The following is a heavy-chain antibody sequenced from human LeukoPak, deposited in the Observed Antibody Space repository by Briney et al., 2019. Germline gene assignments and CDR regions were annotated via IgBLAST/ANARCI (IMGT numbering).Heavy chain of an antibody. CDR2: IYYSGST. Sequence: KPSETPSLTCTVSGGSISSYYWSWIRQPPGKGLEWIGYIYYSGSTNYNPSLKSRVTISVDTSKNQFSLKLSSVTAADTAVHYCARAMVNYDILTGRSVWFDPWGQGTLVTVSS. V-gene: IGHV4-59*01. J-gene: IGHJ5*02. CDR1: GGSISSYY. D-gene: IGHD3-9*01. CDR3: ARAMVNYDILTGRSVWFDP.